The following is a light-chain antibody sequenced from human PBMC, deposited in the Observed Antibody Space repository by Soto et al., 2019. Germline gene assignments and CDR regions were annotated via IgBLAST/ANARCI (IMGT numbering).Light chain of an antibody. V-gene: IGKV2-30*01. J-gene: IGKJ1*01. CDR3: MQGTHWPWT. Sequence: DVVVTQSPLSLPVTLGQPASISCRSSQSLVSSDGNTYLNWFQQRPGQSPRRLIYKVSDRDSGVRDRFSGSVSGTDFTMKISRVEAEDVGIYSCMQGTHWPWTFCQGTKAEIK. CDR2: KVS. CDR1: QSLVSSDGNTY.